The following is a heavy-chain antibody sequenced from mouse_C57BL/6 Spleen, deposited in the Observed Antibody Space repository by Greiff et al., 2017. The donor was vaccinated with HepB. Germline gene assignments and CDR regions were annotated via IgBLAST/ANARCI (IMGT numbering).Heavy chain of an antibody. D-gene: IGHD1-1*01. V-gene: IGHV1-64*01. CDR2: IHPNSGST. Sequence: VQLQQPGAELVKPGASVKLSCKASGYTFTSYWMHWVKQRPGQGLEWIGMIHPNSGSTNYNEKFKSKATLTVDKSSSTAYMQLSSLTSEDSAVYYCARDHSSYGFAYWGQGTLVTVSA. CDR1: GYTFTSYW. J-gene: IGHJ3*01. CDR3: ARDHSSYGFAY.